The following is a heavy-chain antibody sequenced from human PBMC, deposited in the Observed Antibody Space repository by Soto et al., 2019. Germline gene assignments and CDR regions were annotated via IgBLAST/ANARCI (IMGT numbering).Heavy chain of an antibody. CDR2: ISAYNGNT. Sequence: ASVKVSCKASGYIFTGYHIHWVRQAPGQGLEWMGWISAYNGNTNYAQKLQGRVTMTTDTSTSTAHMELRSLRSDDTAVYYCARETYSSSRRGVYQALGGMDVWGQGTTVTV. CDR1: GYIFTGYH. J-gene: IGHJ6*02. CDR3: ARETYSSSRRGVYQALGGMDV. D-gene: IGHD6-13*01. V-gene: IGHV1-18*04.